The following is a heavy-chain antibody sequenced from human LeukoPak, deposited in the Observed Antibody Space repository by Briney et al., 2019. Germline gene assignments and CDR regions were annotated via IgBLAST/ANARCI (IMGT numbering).Heavy chain of an antibody. CDR3: AREKLLDGVAD. J-gene: IGHJ4*02. V-gene: IGHV4-4*07. CDR2: IYISGTT. CDR1: GGSISSYY. D-gene: IGHD2-21*01. Sequence: SETLSLTCSISGGSISSYYWSWIRQSAGKGLEWIERIYISGTTNYNPSLKSRVTMSVDTSKNQFSLKLSSVTAADTAVYYCAREKLLDGVADWGQGTLVTVSS.